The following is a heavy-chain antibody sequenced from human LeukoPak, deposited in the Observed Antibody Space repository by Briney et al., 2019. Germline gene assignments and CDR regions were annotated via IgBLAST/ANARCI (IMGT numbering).Heavy chain of an antibody. CDR1: GGSISSYY. Sequence: SETLSLTCTVSGGSISSYYWSWIRQPPGKGLEWIGYIYYSGSTNYNPSLKSRVTISVDTSKNQFSLKLSSVTAADTAVYYCARGLYYYDSSGENWFDPWGQGTLVTVSS. J-gene: IGHJ5*02. D-gene: IGHD3-22*01. CDR3: ARGLYYYDSSGENWFDP. CDR2: IYYSGST. V-gene: IGHV4-59*08.